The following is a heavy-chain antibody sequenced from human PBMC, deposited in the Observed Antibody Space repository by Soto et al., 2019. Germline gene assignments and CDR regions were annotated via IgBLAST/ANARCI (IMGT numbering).Heavy chain of an antibody. CDR1: GYSISSSNW. CDR2: IYYSGST. D-gene: IGHD1-26*01. Sequence: QVQLQESGPGLVKPSDTLSLTCAVSGYSISSSNWWGWIRQPPGKGLEWIGDIYYSGSTYYNPSLKRRVPMSVDTSKNQFSLKLTSVPAVDTAVYYCASREIQGPIDYWGQGTLVTVSS. CDR3: ASREIQGPIDY. V-gene: IGHV4-28*01. J-gene: IGHJ4*02.